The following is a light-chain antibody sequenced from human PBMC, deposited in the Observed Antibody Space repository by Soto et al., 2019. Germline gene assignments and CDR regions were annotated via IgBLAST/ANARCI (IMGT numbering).Light chain of an antibody. CDR2: DAS. CDR1: QSIGLA. Sequence: EIVLTQSPATLSLSPGERATLSCRASQSIGLAIAWYQHKPGQAPRLLIFDASQRATGIPDRFSGSGSGTDFSPTISRLQHEDFAVFYCQQYDRSAWTSGEG. J-gene: IGKJ1*01. V-gene: IGKV3-11*01. CDR3: QQYDRSAWT.